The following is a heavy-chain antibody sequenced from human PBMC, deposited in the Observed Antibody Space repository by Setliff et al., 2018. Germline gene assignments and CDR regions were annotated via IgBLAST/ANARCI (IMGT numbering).Heavy chain of an antibody. D-gene: IGHD3-10*01. CDR1: GYSISSGFS. CDR2: ILFSGDT. Sequence: SETLSLTCAVSGYSISSGFSWVWIRQSPGKGLEWIGRILFSGDTYYNPSLNSRVTIPIDTSKNQFSLRLTSVTAADTAVYYCARVDFTMLQGVLGQWGQGTLVTVSS. CDR3: ARVDFTMLQGVLGQ. V-gene: IGHV4-38-2*01. J-gene: IGHJ1*01.